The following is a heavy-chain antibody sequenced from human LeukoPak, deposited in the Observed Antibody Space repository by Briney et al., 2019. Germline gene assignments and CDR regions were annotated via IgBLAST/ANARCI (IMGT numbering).Heavy chain of an antibody. CDR2: VSAYNGNT. Sequence: ASVNVSCTASGYTFTSYGISWVRQAPGPGQERVGWVSAYNGNTTYAQKPHGRVTMTTDTSTSTAYMELRSLRSDATAVYYCWGKSGDYDASSGYTDDWGQGTLVTVSS. D-gene: IGHD3-22*01. J-gene: IGHJ4*02. V-gene: IGHV1-18*01. CDR1: GYTFTSYG. CDR3: WGKSGDYDASSGYTDD.